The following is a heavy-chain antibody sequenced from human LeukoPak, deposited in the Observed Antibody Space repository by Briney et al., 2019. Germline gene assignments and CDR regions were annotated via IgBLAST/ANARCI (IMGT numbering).Heavy chain of an antibody. CDR1: GGSISSGSYY. J-gene: IGHJ2*01. D-gene: IGHD5-18*01. CDR3: ARHRHVDTYSYWYFDL. V-gene: IGHV4-61*02. Sequence: PSETLSLTCTVSGGSISSGSYYWSWIRQPAGKGLEWIGRIYTSGSTNYNPSLKSRVTISVDTSKNQFSLKLSSVTAADTAVYYCARHRHVDTYSYWYFDLWGRGTLVTVSS. CDR2: IYTSGST.